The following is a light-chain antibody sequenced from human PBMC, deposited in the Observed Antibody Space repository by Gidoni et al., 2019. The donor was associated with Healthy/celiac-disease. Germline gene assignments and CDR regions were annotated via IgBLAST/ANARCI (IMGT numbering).Light chain of an antibody. CDR1: QSVSNY. V-gene: IGKV3-15*01. Sequence: IVMTQSPATLSVSPGERATLSCRASQSVSNYLAWYQQKPGQAPRLLIYGASTRATGIPARFSGSGSGTEFTLTISSLQSEDFAVYYCQQYNNWPLTFXGXTKVEIK. CDR2: GAS. J-gene: IGKJ4*01. CDR3: QQYNNWPLT.